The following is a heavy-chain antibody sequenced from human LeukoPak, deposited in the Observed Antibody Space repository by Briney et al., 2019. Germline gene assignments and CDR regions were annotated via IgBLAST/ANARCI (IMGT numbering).Heavy chain of an antibody. Sequence: SETLSLTCTVSGGSISSSTYYWGWIRQPPGRGLEWIGSIYYSGNTYYNPSLKSRVTISVDMSKNQFSLKLSSVTAADTAVYYCASQWYSSGSANWFDPWGQGTLATVSS. J-gene: IGHJ5*02. CDR2: IYYSGNT. CDR3: ASQWYSSGSANWFDP. D-gene: IGHD6-19*01. CDR1: GGSISSSTYY. V-gene: IGHV4-39*01.